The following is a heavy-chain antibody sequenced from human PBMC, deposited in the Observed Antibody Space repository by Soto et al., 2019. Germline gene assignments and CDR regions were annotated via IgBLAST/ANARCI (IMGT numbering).Heavy chain of an antibody. CDR3: VRQVGATGSYSYAV. CDR1: GASVINDY. V-gene: IGHV4-59*02. D-gene: IGHD1-26*01. J-gene: IGHJ3*01. CDR2: VYDSGST. Sequence: QVQLQESGPGAVKPSETLSLTCTVTGASVINDYWNWIRQPPGKGLEWIGFVYDSGSTSYNSSLKSRLTISVDTSKNQFSLKLSSVTAADTAVYYCVRQVGATGSYSYAVWGQGTMVTVSS.